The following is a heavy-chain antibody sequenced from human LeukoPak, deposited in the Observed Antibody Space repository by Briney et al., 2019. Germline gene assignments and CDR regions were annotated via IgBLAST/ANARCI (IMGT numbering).Heavy chain of an antibody. CDR3: ARRQSGIAASANFPFDY. J-gene: IGHJ4*02. Sequence: PGESLRISCRGSGYSFTSYWIGWVRQMPGKGLEWMGIIYPDDSDTTYNPSFQGQVTISADKSISTAYLQWSSLKASDTAMYYCARRQSGIAASANFPFDYWGQGTLVTVSS. CDR2: IYPDDSDT. CDR1: GYSFTSYW. D-gene: IGHD6-13*01. V-gene: IGHV5-51*01.